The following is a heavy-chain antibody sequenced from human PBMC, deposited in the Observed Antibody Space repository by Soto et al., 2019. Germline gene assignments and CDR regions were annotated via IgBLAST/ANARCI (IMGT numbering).Heavy chain of an antibody. CDR1: GFPISSRVHY. V-gene: IGHV4-39*01. CDR2: IYYSGST. D-gene: IGHD2-15*01. J-gene: IGHJ4*02. Sequence: SQTPTLTCTVSGFPISSRVHYWVGIRQSPGRGLEWIGSIYYSGSTYYNPSLKSRVTISVDTSKNQFSLKLSSVTAADTAVYYCARRWGYSFDYWGQGTLVTVSS. CDR3: ARRWGYSFDY.